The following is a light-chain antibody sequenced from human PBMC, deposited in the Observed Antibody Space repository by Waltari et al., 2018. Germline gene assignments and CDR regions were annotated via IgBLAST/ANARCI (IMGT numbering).Light chain of an antibody. CDR1: SSDVGGYKY. J-gene: IGLJ1*01. V-gene: IGLV2-14*01. CDR2: EVS. CDR3: GSFTSSSTLV. Sequence: QSALTQPASVSGSPGQSITISCTGASSDVGGYKYVSWYQHHPGKAPKRVIYEVSHRPSGVSSRFAGSKSGNTASLTISGLQAEDEADYYCGSFTSSSTLVFGTGTKVTVL.